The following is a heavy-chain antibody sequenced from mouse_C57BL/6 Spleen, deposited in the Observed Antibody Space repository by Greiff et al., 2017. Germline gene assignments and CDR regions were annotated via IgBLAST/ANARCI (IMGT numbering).Heavy chain of an antibody. J-gene: IGHJ2*01. CDR1: GFTFSSYA. V-gene: IGHV5-4*01. CDR3: ARDYYSNLYYFDY. D-gene: IGHD2-5*01. CDR2: ISDGGSYT. Sequence: EVQLVESGGGLVKPGGSLKLSCAASGFTFSSYAMSWVRQTPEKRLEWVATISDGGSYTYYPDKVKGRFTISRENAKNNLYLQMRNLKSEDTALYYCARDYYSNLYYFDYWGQGTTRTVSS.